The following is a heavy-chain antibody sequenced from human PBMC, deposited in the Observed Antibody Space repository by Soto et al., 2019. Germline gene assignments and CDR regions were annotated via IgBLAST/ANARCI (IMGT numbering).Heavy chain of an antibody. J-gene: IGHJ5*02. Sequence: SETLSLTCTVSGGSISSYYWSWIRQPPGKGLEWIGYIYYSGSTNYNPSLKSRVTISVDTPKNQSSLKLSSVTAADTAVYYCARDWYYYDSSGSTRVGWFDPWGQGTLVTVSS. D-gene: IGHD3-22*01. CDR2: IYYSGST. CDR1: GGSISSYY. CDR3: ARDWYYYDSSGSTRVGWFDP. V-gene: IGHV4-59*01.